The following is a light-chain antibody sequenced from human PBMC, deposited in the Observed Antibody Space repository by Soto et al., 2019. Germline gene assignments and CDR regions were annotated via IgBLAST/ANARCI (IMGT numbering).Light chain of an antibody. Sequence: EIVLTQSPGTLSLSPGERATLSCRASQSVSSSYLAWYQQKPGQAPRLLIYGASSRATGIPDRFSGGGSGTDFTLTIGRLEPEDFAVYYCQQYGSSPTFGEGTRLEIK. J-gene: IGKJ5*01. CDR3: QQYGSSPT. V-gene: IGKV3-20*01. CDR1: QSVSSSY. CDR2: GAS.